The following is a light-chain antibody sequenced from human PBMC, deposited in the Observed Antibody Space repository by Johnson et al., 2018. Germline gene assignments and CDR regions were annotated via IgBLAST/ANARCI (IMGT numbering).Light chain of an antibody. Sequence: QSVLTQPPSVSAAPGQKVTISCSGSSSNIGNNYVSWYQQLPGTAPKLLIYENNKRPSGIPERFSGSKSGTSATLGITGLQTGDEADYDCGTWDSSLSAGNVFGTGTKVTVL. J-gene: IGLJ1*01. CDR3: GTWDSSLSAGNV. V-gene: IGLV1-51*02. CDR1: SSNIGNNY. CDR2: ENN.